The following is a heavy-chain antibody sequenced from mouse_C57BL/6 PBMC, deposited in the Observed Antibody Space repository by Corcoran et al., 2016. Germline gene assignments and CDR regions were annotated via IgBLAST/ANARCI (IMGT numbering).Heavy chain of an antibody. CDR1: GFNIKDYY. V-gene: IGHV14-2*01. CDR2: IDPEDGET. CDR3: AIPLITTVVADAMDY. J-gene: IGHJ4*01. Sequence: EVQLQQSGAELVKPGASVKLSCTASGFNIKDYYMHWVKQRTEQGLEWIGRIDPEDGETKYAPKFQGKATITADTSSNTAYLQLSSLTSEDTAVYYCAIPLITTVVADAMDYWGQGTSVTVSS. D-gene: IGHD1-1*01.